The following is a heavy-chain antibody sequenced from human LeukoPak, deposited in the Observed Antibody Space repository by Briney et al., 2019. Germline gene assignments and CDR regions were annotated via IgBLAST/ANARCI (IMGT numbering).Heavy chain of an antibody. Sequence: GGSLRLSCAASGFTFSSYGMYWVRQAPGKGLEWVAFIRYEGSNEYYADSVKGRFTISRDNSRNTLYLQMNSLRGEDTAVYYCAKVYGVAGIDYWGQGTLVTVSS. D-gene: IGHD6-19*01. J-gene: IGHJ4*02. CDR3: AKVYGVAGIDY. CDR1: GFTFSSYG. V-gene: IGHV3-30*02. CDR2: IRYEGSNE.